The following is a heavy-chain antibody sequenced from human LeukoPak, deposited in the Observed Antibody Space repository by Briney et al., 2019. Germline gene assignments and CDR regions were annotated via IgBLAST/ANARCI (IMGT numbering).Heavy chain of an antibody. CDR3: ARDFLMGSYSGDYYFDY. J-gene: IGHJ4*02. CDR2: ISSGSTYI. Sequence: NPGGSLRLSCAASGFIFSDYSMNWVRQAPGKGLEWVSSISSGSTYIYYADSVKGRFTISRDNGETSLYLQMSSLRTEDTAVYYCARDFLMGSYSGDYYFDYWGQGTLVTVSS. V-gene: IGHV3-21*01. CDR1: GFIFSDYS. D-gene: IGHD3-10*01.